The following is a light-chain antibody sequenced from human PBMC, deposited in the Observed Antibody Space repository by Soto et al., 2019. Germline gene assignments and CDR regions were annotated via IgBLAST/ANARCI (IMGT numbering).Light chain of an antibody. CDR2: GAS. J-gene: IGKJ1*01. CDR1: QSVSSSY. Sequence: EIVLTQSPGTLSLSPGERATLSCRASQSVSSSYLAWYQQKPGQAPRLLIYGASSRTTGIPDRFSGSGSGTAFTLTISGLEPEDFAVYYCQQYGSSPRTFGHGTKVEIK. CDR3: QQYGSSPRT. V-gene: IGKV3-20*01.